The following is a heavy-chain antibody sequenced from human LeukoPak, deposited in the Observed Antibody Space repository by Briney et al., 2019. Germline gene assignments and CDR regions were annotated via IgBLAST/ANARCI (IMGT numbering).Heavy chain of an antibody. CDR3: ARSSKAEGTRYSSGWYSGPPYYYGMDV. J-gene: IGHJ6*02. CDR2: IKQDGGEK. Sequence: PGGSLRLSCAASGFTFSSYWMSWVRQAPGKGPEWVANIKQDGGEKYYVDSVKGRFTISRDKAKNSLYLQMNSLRAEDTAVYYCARSSKAEGTRYSSGWYSGPPYYYGMDVWGQGTTVTVSS. D-gene: IGHD6-19*01. V-gene: IGHV3-7*05. CDR1: GFTFSSYW.